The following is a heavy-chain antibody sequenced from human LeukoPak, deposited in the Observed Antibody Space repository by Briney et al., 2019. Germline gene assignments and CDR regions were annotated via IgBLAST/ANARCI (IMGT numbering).Heavy chain of an antibody. CDR1: GSTFSSYA. CDR3: ASSLLRYFDWLSTLGGFDY. J-gene: IGHJ4*02. Sequence: GRSLRLSCAASGSTFSSYAMHRVRQAPGKGLEWVAVISYDGSNKYYADSVKGRFTISRDNSKNTLYLQMNSLRAEDTAVYYCASSLLRYFDWLSTLGGFDYWGQGTLVTVSS. CDR2: ISYDGSNK. V-gene: IGHV3-30*04. D-gene: IGHD3-9*01.